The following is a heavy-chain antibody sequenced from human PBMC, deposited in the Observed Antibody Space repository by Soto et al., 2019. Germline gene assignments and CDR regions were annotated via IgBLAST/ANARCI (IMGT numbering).Heavy chain of an antibody. CDR1: GFTVSNNF. Sequence: VQLVESGGGLIQAGGSLRLSCAVSGFTVSNNFMMWVRQAPGKGLEWISLIYSGGSISYADSVKGRFTISRDGSMNMLYLQMNSLTAEDTAVYYCARDGNGQRGSPHWGQGPLVTVSS. CDR2: IYSGGSI. J-gene: IGHJ4*02. CDR3: ARDGNGQRGSPH. V-gene: IGHV3-53*02. D-gene: IGHD3-16*01.